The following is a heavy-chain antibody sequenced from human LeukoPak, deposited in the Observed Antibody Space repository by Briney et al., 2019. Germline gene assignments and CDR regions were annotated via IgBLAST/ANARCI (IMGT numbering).Heavy chain of an antibody. CDR2: SGNT. D-gene: IGHD1-14*01. J-gene: IGHJ4*02. CDR3: ARDRPGTTSLEY. V-gene: IGHV4-59*01. Sequence: SETLSLTCTVSGVSISTSYWSWIRQPPGKGLEWIGYSGNTNHNPSLESRVTISVDTSKNQFSLRLTSVTAADTAVYYCARDRPGTTSLEYWGQGTLVTVSS. CDR1: GVSISTSY.